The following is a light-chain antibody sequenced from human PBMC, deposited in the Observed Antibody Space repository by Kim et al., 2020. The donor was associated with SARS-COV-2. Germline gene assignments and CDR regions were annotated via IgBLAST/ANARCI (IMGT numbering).Light chain of an antibody. CDR2: LNSDGSH. Sequence: ASVKLTCSLSSGHSSYAIAWHQQQAEKGPRYLMKLNSDGSHSKGDGIPDRFSGSSSGAERYLTISSLQSEDEADYYCQTWGTGIGVFGGGTKVTVL. J-gene: IGLJ3*02. CDR1: SGHSSYA. CDR3: QTWGTGIGV. V-gene: IGLV4-69*01.